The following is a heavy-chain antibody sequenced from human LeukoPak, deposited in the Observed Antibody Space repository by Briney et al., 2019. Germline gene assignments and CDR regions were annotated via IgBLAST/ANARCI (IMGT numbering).Heavy chain of an antibody. V-gene: IGHV4-31*03. CDR1: GGSISSGGYY. D-gene: IGHD6-13*01. J-gene: IGHJ4*02. Sequence: PSETLSLTCTVSGGSISSGGYYWSWIRQHPGKGLEWIGYIYYSGSTYYNPSLESRLTISLDTSKNQSSLKLSSVTAADTAVYYCARAYSSSWSRFDYWGQGTLVTVSS. CDR3: ARAYSSSWSRFDY. CDR2: IYYSGST.